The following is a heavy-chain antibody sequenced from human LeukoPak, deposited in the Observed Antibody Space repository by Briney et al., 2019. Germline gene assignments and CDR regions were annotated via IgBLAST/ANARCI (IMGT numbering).Heavy chain of an antibody. CDR1: GFTFSDYY. CDR2: ISSSSSYT. V-gene: IGHV3-11*05. D-gene: IGHD6-13*01. CDR3: ARGYSTSWYPGDY. J-gene: IGHJ4*02. Sequence: GGSLRLSCAASGFTFSDYYMSWLRQAPGKGLEWVSYISSSSSYTKYADSVKGRFTIYRDNAKNSVYLQMNSLRAEDTAVYYCARGYSTSWYPGDYWGQGTLVTVSS.